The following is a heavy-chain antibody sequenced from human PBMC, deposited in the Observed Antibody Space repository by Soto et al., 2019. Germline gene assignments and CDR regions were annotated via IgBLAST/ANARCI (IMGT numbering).Heavy chain of an antibody. Sequence: SETLSLTCTVSGGSISSYYWSWIRQPPGKGLEWIGYIYYSGSTNYNPSLKSRVTISVDTSKNQFSLKLSSVTAADTAVYYCARGLGNRGGYYYFYIDAWGKGTTVTVSS. V-gene: IGHV4-59*01. CDR3: ARGLGNRGGYYYFYIDA. CDR2: IYYSGST. D-gene: IGHD3-10*01. CDR1: GGSISSYY. J-gene: IGHJ6*03.